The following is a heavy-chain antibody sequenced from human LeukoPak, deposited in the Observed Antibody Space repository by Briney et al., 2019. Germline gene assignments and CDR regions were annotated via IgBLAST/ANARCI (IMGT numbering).Heavy chain of an antibody. V-gene: IGHV5-51*01. D-gene: IGHD1-26*01. Sequence: KVSCKGSGYSFTSYWIGWVRQMPGKGLEWMGIIYPGDSDTRYSPSFQGQVTISADKSISTAYLQWSSLKASDSAMYYCARSYSGKRDYFDYWGQGTLVTVSS. J-gene: IGHJ4*02. CDR3: ARSYSGKRDYFDY. CDR1: GYSFTSYW. CDR2: IYPGDSDT.